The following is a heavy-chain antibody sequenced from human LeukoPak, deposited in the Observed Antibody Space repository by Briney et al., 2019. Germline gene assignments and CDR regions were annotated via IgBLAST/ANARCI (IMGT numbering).Heavy chain of an antibody. CDR1: GGSFSGYY. CDR3: ARDREVRGVIGWFDP. Sequence: PSETLSLTCAVYGGSFSGYYWSWIRQPPGKGLEWIGEINHSGSTNYNPSLKSRVTISVDTSKNQFSLKLSSVTAADTAVYYCARDREVRGVIGWFDPWGQGTLVTVSS. CDR2: INHSGST. V-gene: IGHV4-34*01. D-gene: IGHD3-10*01. J-gene: IGHJ5*02.